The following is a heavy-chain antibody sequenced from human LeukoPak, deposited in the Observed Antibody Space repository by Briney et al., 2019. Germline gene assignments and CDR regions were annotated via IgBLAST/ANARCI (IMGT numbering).Heavy chain of an antibody. CDR3: ARNGPASAWVYYYYYYGMDV. V-gene: IGHV4-59*08. CDR2: IYYSGST. D-gene: IGHD2-8*01. J-gene: IGHJ6*02. CDR1: GGSISSYY. Sequence: SETLSLTCTVSGGSISSYYWSWIRQPPGKGLEWIGYIYYSGSTNYNPSLKSRVTISVDTSKNQFSLKLSSVTAADTAVYYCARNGPASAWVYYYYYYGMDVWGQGTTVTVSS.